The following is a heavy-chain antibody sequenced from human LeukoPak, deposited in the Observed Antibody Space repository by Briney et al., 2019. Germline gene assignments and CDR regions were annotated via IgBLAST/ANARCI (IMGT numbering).Heavy chain of an antibody. V-gene: IGHV1-2*06. J-gene: IGHJ4*02. Sequence: ASVKVACKASGYTFTGYYMRWVRQAPGQGLEWMGRINPNSGGTNYAQKFQGRVTMTRDTSISTAYMELSRLRSDDTAVYYCARGTTAMDNDYWGQGTLVTVSS. CDR2: INPNSGGT. CDR1: GYTFTGYY. CDR3: ARGTTAMDNDY. D-gene: IGHD5-18*01.